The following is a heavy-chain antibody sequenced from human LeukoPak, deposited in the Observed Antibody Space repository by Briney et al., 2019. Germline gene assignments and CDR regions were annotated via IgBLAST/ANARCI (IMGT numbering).Heavy chain of an antibody. CDR1: GGSISSGGYY. CDR2: IYYSGST. D-gene: IGHD3-16*01. Sequence: PSETLSLTCTVSGGSISSGGYYWSWIRQHPGKGLEWIGYIYYSGSTYYNPSLKSRVTISVDTSKNQFSLKLSSVTAADTAVYYCARQGGVKVPGPFDYWGQGTLVTVSS. CDR3: ARQGGVKVPGPFDY. J-gene: IGHJ4*02. V-gene: IGHV4-31*03.